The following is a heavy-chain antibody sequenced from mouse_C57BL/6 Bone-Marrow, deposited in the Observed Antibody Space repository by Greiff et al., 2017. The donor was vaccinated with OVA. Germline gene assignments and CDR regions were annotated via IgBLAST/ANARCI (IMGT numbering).Heavy chain of an antibody. J-gene: IGHJ2*01. CDR2: ISSGGSYT. CDR3: ARTVNVYYDYRCYCDY. CDR1: GFTFSSYG. V-gene: IGHV5-6*02. Sequence: EVMLVESGGDLVKPGGSLKLSCAASGFTFSSYGMSWVRQTPDKRLEWVATISSGGSYTYYPDSVKGRFTISRDNAKNTLYLQMSSLKSEDTAMYYCARTVNVYYDYRCYCDYWGQGTTPTVSA. D-gene: IGHD2-4*01.